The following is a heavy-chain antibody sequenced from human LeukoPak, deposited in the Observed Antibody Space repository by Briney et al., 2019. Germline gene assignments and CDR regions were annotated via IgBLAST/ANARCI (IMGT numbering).Heavy chain of an antibody. CDR2: ISGSGINT. CDR1: GFTFSGYA. V-gene: IGHV3-23*01. J-gene: IGHJ4*02. D-gene: IGHD2-21*02. CDR3: ARGRGGDHVPSRFGY. Sequence: GGSLRLSCAASGFTFSGYAMGWVRQAPGKGLEWVSSISGSGINTYFADSVEGRFTISRDNSKSTLYLQLNSLRVDDTATYYCARGRGGDHVPSRFGYWGQGTLVTVSS.